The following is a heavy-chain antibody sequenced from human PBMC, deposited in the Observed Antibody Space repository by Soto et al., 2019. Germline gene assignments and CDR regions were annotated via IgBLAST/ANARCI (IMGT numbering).Heavy chain of an antibody. D-gene: IGHD1-1*01. V-gene: IGHV1-18*01. J-gene: IGHJ4*02. CDR2: ISAYNGNT. CDR1: GYTFTSYG. CDR3: ATEPNNADY. Sequence: QVQLVQSGAEVKKPGASVKVSCKASGYTFTSYGISWVRQAPGQGLEWMGWISAYNGNTKYSQKLQGRVTMTTDTSTSKAYMALRRLRYDDTDLYSCATEPNNADYWGQGTLVTVSS.